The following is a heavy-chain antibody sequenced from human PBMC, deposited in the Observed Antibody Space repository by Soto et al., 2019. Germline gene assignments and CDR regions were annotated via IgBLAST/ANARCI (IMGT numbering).Heavy chain of an antibody. CDR1: EGTFNSYA. D-gene: IGHD6-13*01. CDR3: ASGASRWYPYFFDS. Sequence: QAQVVQSGAEVRKPGSSVKLSCKASEGTFNSYAIAWVRQAPGQGLEWMGGIIPYYNTLNYGQKFQDRVTITADASTNTVYMELSSPRSDDTAVYFCASGASRWYPYFFDSWAQGTLVTVSS. J-gene: IGHJ4*02. V-gene: IGHV1-69*01. CDR2: IIPYYNTL.